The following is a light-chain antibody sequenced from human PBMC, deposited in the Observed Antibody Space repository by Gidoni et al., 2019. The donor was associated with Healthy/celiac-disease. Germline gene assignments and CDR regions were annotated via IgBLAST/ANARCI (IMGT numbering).Light chain of an antibody. CDR1: QSIGVW. CDR2: SAS. CDR3: LQADSFPLT. Sequence: DIQMTPSPSSVSVSVGDRVTISCRASQSIGVWLAWYQHRPGNASNLHIYSASILHRGVPSRFSGAGSGTHFTLTISSLQPEDVGTYFCLQADSFPLTFGQGTRLEI. J-gene: IGKJ5*01. V-gene: IGKV1-12*01.